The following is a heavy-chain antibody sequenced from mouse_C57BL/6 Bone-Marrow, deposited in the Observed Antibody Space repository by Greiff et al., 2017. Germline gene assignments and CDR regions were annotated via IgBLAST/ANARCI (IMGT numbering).Heavy chain of an antibody. V-gene: IGHV1-76*01. J-gene: IGHJ4*01. CDR2: IYPGSGNT. CDR3: ARGIAMDY. CDR1: GYTFTDYY. Sequence: VQLQQSGAELVRPGASVKLSCKASGYTFTDYYINWVKQRPGQGLEWIARIYPGSGNTYYNEKFKGKATLTAEKSSSTAYMQLSSLTSEDSAFYFCARGIAMDYWGQGTSVTVSS.